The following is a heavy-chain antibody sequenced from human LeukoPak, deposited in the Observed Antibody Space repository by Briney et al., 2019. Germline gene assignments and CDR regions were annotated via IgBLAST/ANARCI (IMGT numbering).Heavy chain of an antibody. CDR1: GFTVSNSW. D-gene: IGHD6-13*01. CDR3: ARANYLGSCFDY. J-gene: IGHJ4*02. V-gene: IGHV3-30*03. Sequence: GGSLRLSCAASGFTVSNSWMFWVRQAPGKGLEWVAVISYDGSNKYYADSVKGRFTISRDNSKNTLYLQMNSLRAEDTAVYYCARANYLGSCFDYWGQGTLVTVSS. CDR2: ISYDGSNK.